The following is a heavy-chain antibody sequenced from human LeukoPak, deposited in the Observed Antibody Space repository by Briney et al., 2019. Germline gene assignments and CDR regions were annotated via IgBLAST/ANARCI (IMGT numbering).Heavy chain of an antibody. CDR2: IYASGIT. CDR1: GGSVSSYY. D-gene: IGHD1-7*01. J-gene: IGHJ4*02. CDR3: ARQHNWNYHFDY. Sequence: PSETLSLTCTVSGGSVSSYYWSWIRKPPGKGLEWIGYIYASGITNYNPSLESRVTISLDTSKNQFSLKLSSVTAADTAVYYCARQHNWNYHFDYWGQGTLVTVSS. V-gene: IGHV4-4*09.